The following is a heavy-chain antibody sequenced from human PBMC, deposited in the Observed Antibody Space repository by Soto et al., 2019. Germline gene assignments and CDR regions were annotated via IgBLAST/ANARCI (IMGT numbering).Heavy chain of an antibody. CDR2: IYYSGST. J-gene: IGHJ3*02. V-gene: IGHV4-59*01. D-gene: IGHD3-16*01. CDR3: ARDGRGEGRDDAFDI. Sequence: SETLSLTCTVSGGSISSYYWSWIRQPPGKGLEWIGYIYYSGSTNYNPSLKSRVTISVDTSKNQFSLKLSSVTAADTAVYYCARDGRGEGRDDAFDIWGQGTMVTVSS. CDR1: GGSISSYY.